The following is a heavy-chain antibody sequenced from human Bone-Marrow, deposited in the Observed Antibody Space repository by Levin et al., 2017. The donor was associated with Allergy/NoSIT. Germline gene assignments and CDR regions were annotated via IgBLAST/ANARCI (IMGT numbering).Heavy chain of an antibody. V-gene: IGHV4-61*01. Sequence: SETLSLTCTVSGGSVSSGSYYWSWIRQPPGKGLEWIGYIYYSGSTNYNPSLKSRVTISVDTSKNQFSLKLSSVTAADTAVYYCARGNYYGSGSYYIRDYYMDVWGKGTTVTVSS. CDR2: IYYSGST. CDR3: ARGNYYGSGSYYIRDYYMDV. J-gene: IGHJ6*03. D-gene: IGHD3-10*01. CDR1: GGSVSSGSYY.